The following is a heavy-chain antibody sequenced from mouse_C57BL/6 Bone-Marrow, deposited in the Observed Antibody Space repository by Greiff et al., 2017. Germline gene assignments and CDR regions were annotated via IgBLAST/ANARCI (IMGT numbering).Heavy chain of an antibody. CDR2: IDPSDSYT. CDR1: GYTFTSYW. V-gene: IGHV1-69*01. Sequence: LQQPGAELVMPGASVKLSCKASGYTFTSYWMHWVKQRPGQGLEWIGEIDPSDSYTNYNQTFKGKSTLTVDKSSSTAYMQLSSLTSEDSAVYYCARRAFDYWGQGTTLTVSS. J-gene: IGHJ2*01. D-gene: IGHD3-1*01. CDR3: ARRAFDY.